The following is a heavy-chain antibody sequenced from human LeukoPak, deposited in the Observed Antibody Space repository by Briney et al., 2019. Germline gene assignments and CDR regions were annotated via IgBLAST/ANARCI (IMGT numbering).Heavy chain of an antibody. D-gene: IGHD4-17*01. J-gene: IGHJ4*02. Sequence: GGSLRLSCAASGFTFTSYSMNWVRQAPGKGLEWVSSISSSSSYIYYADSVKGRFTISRDNAKNSLYLQMNSLKAEDTAVYYCARDLYGDYAFDYWGQGTLVAVSS. V-gene: IGHV3-21*01. CDR1: GFTFTSYS. CDR2: ISSSSSYI. CDR3: ARDLYGDYAFDY.